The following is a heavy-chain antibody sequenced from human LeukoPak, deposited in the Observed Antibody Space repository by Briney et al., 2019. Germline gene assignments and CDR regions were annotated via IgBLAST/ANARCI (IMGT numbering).Heavy chain of an antibody. CDR3: ARSVGADVFDI. CDR1: GGSISSYY. Sequence: SETLSLTCTVSGGSISSYYWSWIRQPPGKGLEWIGYIYYSGSTNYNPSLKSRVTISVDTSKNQFSLKLSSVTAADTAVYYCARSVGADVFDIWGQGTMVTVSS. V-gene: IGHV4-59*01. J-gene: IGHJ3*02. D-gene: IGHD3-16*01. CDR2: IYYSGST.